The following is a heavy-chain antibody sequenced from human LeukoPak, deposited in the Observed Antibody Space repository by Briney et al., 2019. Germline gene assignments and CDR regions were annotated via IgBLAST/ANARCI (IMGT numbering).Heavy chain of an antibody. Sequence: GGSLRLSCAASGFTSSSYSMNWVRQAPGKGLEWVSSISSSSSYIYYADSVKGRFTISRDNAKNSLYLQMNSLRAEDTAVYYCATSKSTVTAFDYWGQGTLVTVSS. CDR2: ISSSSSYI. CDR3: ATSKSTVTAFDY. CDR1: GFTSSSYS. V-gene: IGHV3-21*01. D-gene: IGHD4-17*01. J-gene: IGHJ4*02.